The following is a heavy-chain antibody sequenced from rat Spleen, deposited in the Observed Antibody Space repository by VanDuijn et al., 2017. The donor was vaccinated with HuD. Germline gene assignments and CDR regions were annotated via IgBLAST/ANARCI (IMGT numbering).Heavy chain of an antibody. CDR2: IWTGGST. Sequence: QVQLKESGPGLVQPSQTLSLTCTVSGFSLTNYNVHWVRQPTGKGLEWMGIIWTGGSTDYNSALKSRLSISRDTSKSQVFLEMNSLQPEDTGTYYCARHLTTPFDYWGHGVMVTVSS. D-gene: IGHD1-10*01. CDR1: GFSLTNYN. V-gene: IGHV2-30*01. J-gene: IGHJ2*01. CDR3: ARHLTTPFDY.